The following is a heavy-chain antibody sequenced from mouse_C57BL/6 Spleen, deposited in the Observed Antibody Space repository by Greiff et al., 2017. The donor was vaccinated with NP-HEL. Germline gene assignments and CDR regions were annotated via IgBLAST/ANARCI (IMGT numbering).Heavy chain of an antibody. CDR2: IDPNSGGT. D-gene: IGHD2-5*01. CDR1: GYTFTSYW. Sequence: VQLQQPGAELVKPGASVKLSCKASGYTFTSYWMHWVKQRPGRGLEWIGRIDPNSGGTKYTEKFKSKATLTVDKPSSTAYMQLSSLTSEDSAVYYCARSDPLYSNYDCYWYFDVWGTGTTVTVSS. CDR3: ARSDPLYSNYDCYWYFDV. V-gene: IGHV1-72*01. J-gene: IGHJ1*03.